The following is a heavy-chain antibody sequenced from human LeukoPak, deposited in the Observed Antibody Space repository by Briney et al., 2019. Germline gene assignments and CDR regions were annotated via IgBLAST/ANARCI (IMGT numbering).Heavy chain of an antibody. J-gene: IGHJ5*02. CDR1: GGSISSGSYY. CDR2: IYTSGST. D-gene: IGHD3-22*01. Sequence: KPSQTLSLTCTVSGGSISSGSYYWSWIRQPAGKGLEWIGRIYTSGSTNYNPSLKSRVTISVDTSKNQFSLKLSSVTAADTAVYYCARLKKNYYDSSGTRVDPWGQGTLVTVSS. V-gene: IGHV4-61*02. CDR3: ARLKKNYYDSSGTRVDP.